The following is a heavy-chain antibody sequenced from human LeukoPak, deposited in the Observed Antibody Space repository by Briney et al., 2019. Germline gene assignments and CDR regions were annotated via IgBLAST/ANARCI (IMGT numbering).Heavy chain of an antibody. D-gene: IGHD3-10*01. CDR1: GFTFSSYA. CDR2: ISGSGGST. Sequence: GGSLRLSCAASGFTFSSYAMSWVRQAPGKGLEWVSAISGSGGSTYYADSVKGRFTISRDNSKNTLFLQMSSLRAEDTALYYCRASFGSDLDYWGQGTLVTVSS. V-gene: IGHV3-23*01. J-gene: IGHJ4*02. CDR3: RASFGSDLDY.